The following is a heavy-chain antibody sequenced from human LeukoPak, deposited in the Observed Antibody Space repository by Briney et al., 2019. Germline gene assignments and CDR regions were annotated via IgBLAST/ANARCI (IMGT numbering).Heavy chain of an antibody. D-gene: IGHD6-13*01. CDR1: GYTFTSYY. Sequence: ASVKVSCKASGYTFTSYYMHWVRQAPGQGLEWMGIINPSGGSTSYAQKFQGRVTMTRDTSTSTVYMELSSLRSEDTAVYYCARVLSHSIAAADTGTLGYWGQGTLVTVSS. V-gene: IGHV1-46*01. J-gene: IGHJ4*02. CDR3: ARVLSHSIAAADTGTLGY. CDR2: INPSGGST.